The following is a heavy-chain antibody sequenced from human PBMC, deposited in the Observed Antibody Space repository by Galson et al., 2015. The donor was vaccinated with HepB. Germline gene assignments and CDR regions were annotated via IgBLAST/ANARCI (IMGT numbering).Heavy chain of an antibody. V-gene: IGHV3-7*03. Sequence: SLRLSCAGSEFTFSSYWMNWVRQAPGKGLEWVANITPDGSEKSYVASLRGRFTVSRDNDKNALYLQMDSLRAEDTAVYYCASRVSLVRGMITKPDDYYGMHVWRRGPTVTGAS. D-gene: IGHD3-16*01. CDR2: ITPDGSEK. J-gene: IGHJ6*02. CDR3: ASRVSLVRGMITKPDDYYGMHV. CDR1: EFTFSSYW.